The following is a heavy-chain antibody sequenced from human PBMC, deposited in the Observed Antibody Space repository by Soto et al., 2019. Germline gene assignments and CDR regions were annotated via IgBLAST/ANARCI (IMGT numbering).Heavy chain of an antibody. J-gene: IGHJ6*02. CDR2: IIPILGIA. V-gene: IGHV1-69*02. Sequence: QVQLVQSGAEVKKPGSSVKVSCKASGGTFSSYTISWVRQAPGQGLEWMGRIIPILGIANYAQKFQGRVTITADKSTSTAYMELSSLRSEDTAVYYCARGPLLWFGEFIYGMDVWGQRTTVTVSS. D-gene: IGHD3-10*01. CDR3: ARGPLLWFGEFIYGMDV. CDR1: GGTFSSYT.